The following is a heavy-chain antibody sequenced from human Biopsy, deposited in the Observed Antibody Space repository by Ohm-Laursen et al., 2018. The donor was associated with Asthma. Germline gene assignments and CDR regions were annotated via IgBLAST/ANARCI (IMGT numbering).Heavy chain of an antibody. J-gene: IGHJ3*02. D-gene: IGHD1-1*01. V-gene: IGHV3-30*03. CDR3: VRDGTDDAFDI. CDR2: ISYDGSKR. CDR1: GFTFSTYA. Sequence: SLRLSCAASGFTFSTYAMHWVRQAPGKGLEWVALISYDGSKRHSADSVRGRFTISRDNSKNTLDLQMNSLREEDTAVYYCVRDGTDDAFDIWGQGTVVSVSS.